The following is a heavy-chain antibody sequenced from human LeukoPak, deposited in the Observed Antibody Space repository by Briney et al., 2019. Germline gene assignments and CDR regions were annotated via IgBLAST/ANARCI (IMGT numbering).Heavy chain of an antibody. J-gene: IGHJ5*02. CDR2: INPNSGGT. CDR3: ARKCYDYVWGSYTNWFDP. Sequence: ASVKVSCKASGYTFTGYYMHWVRQAPGHGLEWMGWINPNSGGTNYAQKFQGRVTMTRDTSISTAYMELSRLRSDDTAVYYCARKCYDYVWGSYTNWFDPWGQGTLVTVSS. D-gene: IGHD3-16*01. V-gene: IGHV1-2*02. CDR1: GYTFTGYY.